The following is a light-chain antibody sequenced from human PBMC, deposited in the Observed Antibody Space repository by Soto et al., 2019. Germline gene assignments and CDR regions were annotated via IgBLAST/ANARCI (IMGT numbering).Light chain of an antibody. V-gene: IGKV3-11*01. CDR3: HQRQSWPRT. Sequence: EIVLTQSPATLSSFPGDRVTLSCRASQAVNTRLAWYQHKPGQAPRLLIYLASNRAAGVPARFSGSGSGTYFTPTISDVEPEDFAVYYCHQRQSWPRTFGQGTKVDIK. CDR1: QAVNTR. J-gene: IGKJ1*01. CDR2: LAS.